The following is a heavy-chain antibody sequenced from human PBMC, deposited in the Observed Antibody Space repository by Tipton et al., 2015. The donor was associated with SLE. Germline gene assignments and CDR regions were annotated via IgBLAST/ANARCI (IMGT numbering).Heavy chain of an antibody. D-gene: IGHD6-6*01. CDR3: TKGNTEARPHDF. J-gene: IGHJ4*02. Sequence: GSLRLSCAASGFTLSSYTMSWVRLGPGMGLEWVSLIYAGGSTHYVDSVKGRFTISRDGSKNTLYMEMNNLRPEDTAIYYCTKGNTEARPHDFWGQGTLVTVSS. CDR1: GFTLSSYT. V-gene: IGHV3-23*03. CDR2: IYAGGST.